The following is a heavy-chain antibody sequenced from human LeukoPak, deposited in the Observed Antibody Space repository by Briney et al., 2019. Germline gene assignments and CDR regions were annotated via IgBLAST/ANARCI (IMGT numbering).Heavy chain of an antibody. V-gene: IGHV3-21*01. D-gene: IGHD3-10*01. CDR2: ISSSSSYI. J-gene: IGHJ6*03. Sequence: GGSLRLSCAASGFTFSSYSMNWVHQAPGKGLEWVSSISSSSSYIYYADSVKGRFTISRDNAKNSLYLQMNSLRAEDTAVYYCARDQTYYGSGAMDVWGKGTTVTISS. CDR1: GFTFSSYS. CDR3: ARDQTYYGSGAMDV.